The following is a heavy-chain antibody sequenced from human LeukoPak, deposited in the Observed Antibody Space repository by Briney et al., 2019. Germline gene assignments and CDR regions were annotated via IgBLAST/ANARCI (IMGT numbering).Heavy chain of an antibody. CDR3: ARGSLWFGESKSFDY. V-gene: IGHV4-39*07. Sequence: SETLSLTCTVSGGSISSSSYYWGWIRQPPGEWLEWVGSIYYSGSTYYNPSLKSRVTISVDTSKNQFSLKLSSVTAADTAVYYCARGSLWFGESKSFDYWGQGTLVTVSS. CDR2: IYYSGST. J-gene: IGHJ4*02. D-gene: IGHD3-10*01. CDR1: GGSISSSSYY.